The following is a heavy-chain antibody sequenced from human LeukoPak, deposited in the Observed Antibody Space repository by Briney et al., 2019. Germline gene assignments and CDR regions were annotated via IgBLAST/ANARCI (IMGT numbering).Heavy chain of an antibody. D-gene: IGHD2-2*01. J-gene: IGHJ5*02. CDR2: IYYSGST. Sequence: SETLSLTCTVSGGSISSYYWSWIRQPPGKGLEWIGYIYYSGSTNYNPSLKSRVTISVDTSKNQFSLKLSSVTAADTAVYYRARLPGYCSSTSCPKFDPWGQGTLVTVSS. CDR1: GGSISSYY. CDR3: ARLPGYCSSTSCPKFDP. V-gene: IGHV4-59*08.